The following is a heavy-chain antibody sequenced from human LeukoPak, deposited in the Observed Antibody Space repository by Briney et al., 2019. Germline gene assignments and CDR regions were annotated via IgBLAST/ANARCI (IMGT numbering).Heavy chain of an antibody. V-gene: IGHV4-38-2*02. D-gene: IGHD2-2*02. J-gene: IGHJ4*02. CDR2: IYHSGST. CDR3: ATLDIVVVPAAIRPYYFDY. CDR1: GYSISSGYY. Sequence: SETLSLTCTVSGYSISSGYYWGWIRQPPGKGLEWIGSIYHSGSTYYNPSPKSRVTISVDTSKNQFSLKLSPVTAADTAVYYCATLDIVVVPAAIRPYYFDYWGQGTLVTVSS.